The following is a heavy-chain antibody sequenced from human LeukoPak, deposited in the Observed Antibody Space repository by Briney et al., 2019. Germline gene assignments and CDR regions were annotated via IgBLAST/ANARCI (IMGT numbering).Heavy chain of an antibody. Sequence: SETLSLTCTVSGYSISSGYYWGWIRQPPGKGLEWIGSIYHSGSTNYNPSLKSRVTISVDTSKNQFSLRLSSVTAADTAVYYCARDQVYFDYWGQGTLVTVSS. J-gene: IGHJ4*02. V-gene: IGHV4-38-2*02. CDR1: GYSISSGYY. CDR3: ARDQVYFDY. CDR2: IYHSGST.